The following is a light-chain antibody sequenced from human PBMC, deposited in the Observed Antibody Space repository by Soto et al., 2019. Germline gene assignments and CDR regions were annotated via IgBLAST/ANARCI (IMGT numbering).Light chain of an antibody. Sequence: SYELTQPPAVSLAPGQTASISCGGDNIASKSVHWYQQKPGQAHMLVVYDDKYRPSGITDRFSGSNSGNTATLTISRVEAGDEADYYCQVWETSTSHVLFGGGTKLTVL. CDR2: DDK. CDR3: QVWETSTSHVL. V-gene: IGLV3-21*02. CDR1: NIASKS. J-gene: IGLJ2*01.